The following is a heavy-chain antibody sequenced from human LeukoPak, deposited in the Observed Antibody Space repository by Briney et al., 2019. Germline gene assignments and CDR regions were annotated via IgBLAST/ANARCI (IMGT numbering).Heavy chain of an antibody. CDR2: ISYCGST. D-gene: IGHD2-2*01. Sequence: SQTLSLTCTVSGGSISSYYWSWIRQPPEKGQELIGSISYCGSTIYNPSLKGRATIAMATSKNRFSLKLSSVNPADPAVIYSARWGSRSYTSSTLDYWGQGTLVTVSS. CDR1: GGSISSYY. V-gene: IGHV4-59*01. CDR3: ARWGSRSYTSSTLDY. J-gene: IGHJ4*02.